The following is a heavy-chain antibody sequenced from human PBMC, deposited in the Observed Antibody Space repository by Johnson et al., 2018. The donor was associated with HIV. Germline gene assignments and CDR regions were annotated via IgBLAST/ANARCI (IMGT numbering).Heavy chain of an antibody. Sequence: VQLVESGGGLVQPGGSLRLSCVASGFTFSSYWMSWVRQAPGKGLEWVANIKNDGSDKYYVDSVKGRFTISRDNAKNSLYLQINGLRAEDMAVYYCAREVGIQLWSSDAFDIWGQGTMVTVSS. CDR3: AREVGIQLWSSDAFDI. D-gene: IGHD5-18*01. CDR1: GFTFSSYW. J-gene: IGHJ3*02. V-gene: IGHV3-7*01. CDR2: IKNDGSDK.